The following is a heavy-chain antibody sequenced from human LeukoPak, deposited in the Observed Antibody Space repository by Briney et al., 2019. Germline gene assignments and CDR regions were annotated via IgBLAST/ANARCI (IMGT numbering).Heavy chain of an antibody. CDR3: ARVPAVRGVIDYYYGMDV. CDR1: GFTFSSNW. J-gene: IGHJ6*02. D-gene: IGHD3-10*01. Sequence: GGSLRLSCGASGFTFSSNWMSWVRQAPGKGLEWVANIKQDGSEKYYVDSVKGRFTISRDNAKNSLYRQMNSLRVEDTAVYYCARVPAVRGVIDYYYGMDVWGQGTTVTVSS. CDR2: IKQDGSEK. V-gene: IGHV3-7*01.